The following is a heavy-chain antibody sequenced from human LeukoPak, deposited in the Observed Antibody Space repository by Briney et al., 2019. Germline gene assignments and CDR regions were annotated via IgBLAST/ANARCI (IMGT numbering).Heavy chain of an antibody. Sequence: SETLSLTCTVSGGSISSGGYYWSWIRQPPGKGLEWIGYIYHSGSTYYNPSLKSRVTISVDRSKNQFSLKLGSVTAADTAVYYCARDRDCSGGSCYSHYYYYYMDVWGKGTTVTVSS. CDR1: GGSISSGGYY. J-gene: IGHJ6*03. V-gene: IGHV4-30-2*01. CDR3: ARDRDCSGGSCYSHYYYYYMDV. CDR2: IYHSGST. D-gene: IGHD2-15*01.